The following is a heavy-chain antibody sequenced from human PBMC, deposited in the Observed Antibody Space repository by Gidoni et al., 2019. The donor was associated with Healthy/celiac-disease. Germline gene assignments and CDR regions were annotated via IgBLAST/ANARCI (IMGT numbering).Heavy chain of an antibody. CDR3: ARDPDYGDYP. D-gene: IGHD4-17*01. Sequence: QVQLVESGGGVVQPGRSLRLACAASGFTCSSYAMHWFRQAPGKGLGWVAVISYDGSNKYYADSVKGRFTISRDNSKNTLYLQMNSLRAEDTAVYYCARDPDYGDYPWGQGTLVTVSS. CDR2: ISYDGSNK. V-gene: IGHV3-30-3*01. J-gene: IGHJ5*02. CDR1: GFTCSSYA.